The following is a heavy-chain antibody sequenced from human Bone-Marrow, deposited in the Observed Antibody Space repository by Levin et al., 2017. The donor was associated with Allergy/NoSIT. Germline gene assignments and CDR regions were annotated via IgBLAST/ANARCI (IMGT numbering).Heavy chain of an antibody. CDR1: GFTFLNYA. D-gene: IGHD6-19*01. Sequence: GGSLRLSCAASGFTFLNYAMTWVRQAPGKGLEWVSSISANGGSTYSAKSVKGRFTISRDNSKNTVYLQMNSLRAEDTAVYDCAKDLVMYNSGVYFDYWGQGTLVTVSS. CDR3: AKDLVMYNSGVYFDY. J-gene: IGHJ4*02. V-gene: IGHV3-23*01. CDR2: ISANGGST.